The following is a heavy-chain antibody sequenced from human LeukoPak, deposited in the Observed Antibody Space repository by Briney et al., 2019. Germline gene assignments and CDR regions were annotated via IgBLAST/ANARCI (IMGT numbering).Heavy chain of an antibody. CDR1: SGFISNYY. CDR3: ARGNYYDLDY. D-gene: IGHD3-22*01. Sequence: SETLSLTCTVSSGFISNYYWSWIRQPPGKGLEWIGYISYSGSTNYNPSLKSRVTISVDTSKNQFSLKLSSVTAADTAVYYCARGNYYDLDYWGQGILVTVSS. J-gene: IGHJ4*02. V-gene: IGHV4-59*12. CDR2: ISYSGST.